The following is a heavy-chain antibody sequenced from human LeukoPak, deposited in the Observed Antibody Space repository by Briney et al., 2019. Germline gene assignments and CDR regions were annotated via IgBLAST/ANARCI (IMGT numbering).Heavy chain of an antibody. CDR3: ARGYYYDSSGYYFDS. CDR2: IGGGSGRT. D-gene: IGHD3-22*01. J-gene: IGHJ4*02. Sequence: ASVKVSCKASGYSFTSHVIHWLRQAPEQRFEWMGWIGGGSGRTNYSQTFQDRVTITRDTSATTSYMEMRSLRYEDTAIFYCARGYYYDSSGYYFDSWGQGTLVTVSS. V-gene: IGHV1-3*01. CDR1: GYSFTSHV.